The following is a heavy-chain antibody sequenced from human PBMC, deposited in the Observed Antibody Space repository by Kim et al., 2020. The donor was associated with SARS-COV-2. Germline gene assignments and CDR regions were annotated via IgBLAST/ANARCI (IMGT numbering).Heavy chain of an antibody. CDR3: AKFAPSAQISSWTSYFQH. V-gene: IGHV3-23*01. CDR2: ISNSGGGT. CDR1: GFTFSSSA. Sequence: GGSLRLSCAASGFTFSSSAMSWVRQAPGKGLEWVSAISNSGGGTYYADSVKGRFTISRDNSKNMLYLQMNSLRAEDTAVYYCAKFAPSAQISSWTSYFQHWGQGTLVTVSS. D-gene: IGHD6-13*01. J-gene: IGHJ1*01.